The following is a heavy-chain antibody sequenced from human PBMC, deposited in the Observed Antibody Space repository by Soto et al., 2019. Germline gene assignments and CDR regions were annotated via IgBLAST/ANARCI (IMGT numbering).Heavy chain of an antibody. CDR2: ISGSGGST. CDR3: AKDRYYSSGWLEYFQH. D-gene: IGHD6-19*01. CDR1: GFTFSSYA. Sequence: GGSLRLSCAASGFTFSSYAMSWVRQAPGKGLEWVSAISGSGGSTYYADSVKGRFTISRDNSKNTLYLQMTSLRAEDTAVYYCAKDRYYSSGWLEYFQHWGQGTLVTVSS. V-gene: IGHV3-23*01. J-gene: IGHJ1*01.